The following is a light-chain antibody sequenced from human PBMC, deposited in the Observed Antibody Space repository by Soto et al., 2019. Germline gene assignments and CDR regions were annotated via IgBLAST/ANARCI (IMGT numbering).Light chain of an antibody. CDR3: SSYTSSSTLGVV. J-gene: IGLJ2*01. CDR1: SSDVGTYNL. CDR2: EVN. Sequence: QSALTQPASVSGSLGQSITISCTGTSSDVGTYNLVSWYQQLPDKAPKLIIHEVNKRPSGVSTRFSGSKSGNTASLTISGLQAEDEADYYCSSYTSSSTLGVVFGGGTKVTVL. V-gene: IGLV2-14*02.